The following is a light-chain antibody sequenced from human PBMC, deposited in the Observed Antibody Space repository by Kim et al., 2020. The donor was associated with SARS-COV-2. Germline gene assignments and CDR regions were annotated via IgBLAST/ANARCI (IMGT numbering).Light chain of an antibody. V-gene: IGKV3-15*01. CDR3: QQYKEWPPGT. CDR2: GAS. Sequence: EIAMTQSPATLSVSPGERATISCRASQSVSSNLACYQQKPGQAPRLIIYGASTRATGIPVRFSGSGSGTEFTLTINSLQSEDFAVYFCQQYKEWPPGTFVQRT. CDR1: QSVSSN. J-gene: IGKJ1*01.